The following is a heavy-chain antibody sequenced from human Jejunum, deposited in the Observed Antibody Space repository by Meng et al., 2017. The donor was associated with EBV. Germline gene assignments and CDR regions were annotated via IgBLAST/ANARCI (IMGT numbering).Heavy chain of an antibody. CDR1: GDRFGTYC. CDR3: ARAGGDYEDY. Sequence: VQTGPEGKNPGASVKDACKAAGDRFGTYCVSWVRQAPGQGLEWMGNTVPIFGTTSYAQKFQGRVTITADESTRTAFMELRNLRSEDSAMYYCARAGGDYEDYWGQGTLVTVSS. J-gene: IGHJ4*02. CDR2: TVPIFGTT. D-gene: IGHD4-17*01. V-gene: IGHV1-69*15.